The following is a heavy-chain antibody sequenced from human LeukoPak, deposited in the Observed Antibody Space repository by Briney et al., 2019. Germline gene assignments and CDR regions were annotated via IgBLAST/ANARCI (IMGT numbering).Heavy chain of an antibody. J-gene: IGHJ4*02. CDR3: ARWVYGSGSYYAYYFDY. CDR2: ISAYNGNT. Sequence: ASVKVSCKASGYTFTSYGISWVRQAPGQGLEWMGWISAYNGNTNYAQKLQGRVTMTTDTSTSTAYMELRSLRSDDTAVYYCARWVYGSGSYYAYYFDYWGQGTLVTVSS. D-gene: IGHD3-10*01. CDR1: GYTFTSYG. V-gene: IGHV1-18*04.